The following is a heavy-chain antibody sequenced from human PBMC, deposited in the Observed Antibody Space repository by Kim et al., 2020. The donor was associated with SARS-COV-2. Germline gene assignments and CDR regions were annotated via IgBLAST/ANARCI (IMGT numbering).Heavy chain of an antibody. Sequence: SETLSLTCSVSGVSVTSGGSYWTWIRQPPGKGLEWFGYISYDGITNYKPSLQSRLTMSVDTSKNQVFLKVTSVTAADTAVYYCARETQGSAIDIWGQGTMVTVSS. CDR2: ISYDGIT. CDR1: GVSVTSGGSY. V-gene: IGHV4-61*08. D-gene: IGHD3-10*01. CDR3: ARETQGSAIDI. J-gene: IGHJ3*02.